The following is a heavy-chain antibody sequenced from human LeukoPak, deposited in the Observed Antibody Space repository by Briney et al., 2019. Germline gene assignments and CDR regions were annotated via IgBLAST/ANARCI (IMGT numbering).Heavy chain of an antibody. CDR1: GFTFSDYS. Sequence: GGSLRLSCAASGFTFSDYSMNWVRQAPGKGLEWISYVGISSGNTKYADSVKGRFTISGDSAKNSVFLQMNSLRAEDTAVYYCARDHRYAFDNWGQGTLVTVSS. CDR3: ARDHRYAFDN. D-gene: IGHD5-12*01. V-gene: IGHV3-48*04. CDR2: VGISSGNT. J-gene: IGHJ4*02.